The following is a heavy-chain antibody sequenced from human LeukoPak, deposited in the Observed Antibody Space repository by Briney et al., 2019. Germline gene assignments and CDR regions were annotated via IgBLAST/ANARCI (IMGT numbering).Heavy chain of an antibody. CDR2: ISDDGRNK. D-gene: IGHD4-17*01. J-gene: IGHJ4*02. CDR3: AKRPSDYGDYVTYFDY. Sequence: GRSLRLSCAASGFSFISYGMHWVRQAPGKGLEWVGVISDDGRNKKYADSVKGRFTISRDNSKDTLYLQMNSLRDEDTAVYYWAKRPSDYGDYVTYFDYCGQGTLVTVSS. CDR1: GFSFISYG. V-gene: IGHV3-30*18.